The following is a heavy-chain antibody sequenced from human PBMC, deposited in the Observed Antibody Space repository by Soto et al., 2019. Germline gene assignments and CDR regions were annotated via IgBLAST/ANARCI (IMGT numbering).Heavy chain of an antibody. Sequence: GGSLRLSCAASGFTFSSHAMHWVRQAPGKGLQWVAVISYDGSDKYYADSVKGRLTISRDNSKNTLYLQMSSLGAEDTAVYYCAKDVAQGSTGHFDFWGQGTLVTVSS. V-gene: IGHV3-30*18. D-gene: IGHD2-21*01. J-gene: IGHJ4*02. CDR2: ISYDGSDK. CDR3: AKDVAQGSTGHFDF. CDR1: GFTFSSHA.